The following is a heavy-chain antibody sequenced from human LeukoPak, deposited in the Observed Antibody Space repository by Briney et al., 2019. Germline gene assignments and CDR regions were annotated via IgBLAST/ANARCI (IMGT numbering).Heavy chain of an antibody. J-gene: IGHJ4*02. Sequence: SVKVSCKASGGTFSSYAISWVRQAPGQGLEWMGRIIPIFGTANYAQKFQGRVTITTDESTSTAYMELSSLRSEDTAVYYCARVGDFWSGYNDYWGQGTPVTVSS. CDR3: ARVGDFWSGYNDY. CDR1: GGTFSSYA. D-gene: IGHD3-3*01. CDR2: IIPIFGTA. V-gene: IGHV1-69*05.